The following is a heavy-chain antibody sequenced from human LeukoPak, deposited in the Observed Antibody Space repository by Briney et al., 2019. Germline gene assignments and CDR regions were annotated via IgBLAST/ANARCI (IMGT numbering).Heavy chain of an antibody. CDR2: FDPEDGET. Sequence: ASVKVSCKVSGYTLTELSMHWVRQAPGKGLEWMGGFDPEDGETIYAQKFQGRVTMTEDTSTDTAYMELSRLRSDDTAVYYCARDERYFDWLPTSFYGMDVWGQGTTVTVSS. J-gene: IGHJ6*02. V-gene: IGHV1-24*01. CDR1: GYTLTELS. D-gene: IGHD3-9*01. CDR3: ARDERYFDWLPTSFYGMDV.